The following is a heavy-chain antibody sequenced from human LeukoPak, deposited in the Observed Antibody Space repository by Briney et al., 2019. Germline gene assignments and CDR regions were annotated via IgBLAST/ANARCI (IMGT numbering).Heavy chain of an antibody. Sequence: GGSLRLSCAASGFTFSSYWMNWARQAPGKGLEWVASINHNGNVNYYVDSVRGRFTISRDNSKFTLYMQMNSLRAEDTAVYYSARVRAGYCTSTSCYTGMDVWGQGTTVTVSS. CDR3: ARVRAGYCTSTSCYTGMDV. CDR1: GFTFSSYW. D-gene: IGHD2-2*01. CDR2: INHNGNVN. V-gene: IGHV3-7*01. J-gene: IGHJ6*02.